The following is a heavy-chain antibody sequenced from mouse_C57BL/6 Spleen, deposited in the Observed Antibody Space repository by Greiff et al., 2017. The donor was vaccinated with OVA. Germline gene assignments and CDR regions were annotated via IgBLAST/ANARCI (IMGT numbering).Heavy chain of an antibody. J-gene: IGHJ2*01. Sequence: VQLQQSGPELVKPGASVKISCKASGYTFTDYYMNWVKQSHGKSLEWIGDINPNNGGTSYNQKFKGKATLTVDKSSSTAYMELRSLTSEDSAVYYCARSRPGDGYSYYFDYWGQGTTLTVSS. CDR2: INPNNGGT. V-gene: IGHV1-26*01. CDR1: GYTFTDYY. CDR3: ARSRPGDGYSYYFDY. D-gene: IGHD2-3*01.